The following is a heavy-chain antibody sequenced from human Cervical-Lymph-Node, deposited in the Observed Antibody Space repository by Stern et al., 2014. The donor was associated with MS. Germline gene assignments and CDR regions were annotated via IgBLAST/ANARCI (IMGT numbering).Heavy chain of an antibody. Sequence: QVQLVQSGGGVVQPGRSLRLSCAASGFTFSSYTMHWVRQAPGKGLEWVAVISYDGNSKFYADSVKGRFTISRDNSKNTQLLQMNSLRTEDTAVYYCARDGRYVWGQGTLVTVSS. CDR3: ARDGRYV. V-gene: IGHV3-30-3*01. D-gene: IGHD3-16*01. CDR2: ISYDGNSK. J-gene: IGHJ4*02. CDR1: GFTFSSYT.